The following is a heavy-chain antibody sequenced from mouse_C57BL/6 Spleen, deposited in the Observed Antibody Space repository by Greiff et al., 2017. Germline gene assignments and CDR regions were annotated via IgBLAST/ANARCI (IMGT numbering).Heavy chain of an antibody. CDR1: GFTFSDYG. V-gene: IGHV5-17*01. J-gene: IGHJ3*01. CDR3: ARGGGVAY. CDR2: ISSGSSTI. Sequence: EVKVVESGGGLVKPGGSLKLSCAASGFTFSDYGMHWVRQAPEKGLEWVAYISSGSSTIYYADTVKGRFTISRDNAKNTLFLQMTSLRSEDTAMYYCARGGGVAYWGQGTLVTVSA.